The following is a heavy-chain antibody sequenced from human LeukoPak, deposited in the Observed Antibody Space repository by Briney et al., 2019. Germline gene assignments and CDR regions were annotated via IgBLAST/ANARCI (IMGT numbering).Heavy chain of an antibody. D-gene: IGHD3-3*01. V-gene: IGHV3-30*18. J-gene: IGHJ4*02. CDR1: GFTFSRYA. CDR2: ISYDGSNK. Sequence: PGRSLRLSCAASGFTFSRYAMHWVRQAPGKGLEWVALISYDGSNKYYVDSVKGRFTISRDNFKYTLYLQMNSLRAEDTAVYYCAKMWWSGYPQGVDYWGQGTLVTVSS. CDR3: AKMWWSGYPQGVDY.